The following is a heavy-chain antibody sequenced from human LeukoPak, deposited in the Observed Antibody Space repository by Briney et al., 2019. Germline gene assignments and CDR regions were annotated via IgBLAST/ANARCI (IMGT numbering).Heavy chain of an antibody. CDR3: AKEIGAYYYDSSGSIDY. CDR1: GLTFSNFW. CDR2: IKHGGSDK. J-gene: IGHJ4*02. V-gene: IGHV3-7*01. D-gene: IGHD3-22*01. Sequence: GGSLRLSCAASGLTFSNFWMKWVRQTPGRGLEWVANIKHGGSDKYYVDSVKGRFTISRDNAKNSLYLQMNSLRAEDTAVYYCAKEIGAYYYDSSGSIDYWGQGTLVTVSS.